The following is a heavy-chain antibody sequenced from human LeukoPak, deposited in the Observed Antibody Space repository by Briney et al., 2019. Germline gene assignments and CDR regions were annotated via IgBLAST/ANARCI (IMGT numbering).Heavy chain of an antibody. V-gene: IGHV4-59*01. CDR2: IYDSGST. J-gene: IGHJ4*02. CDR3: ARESDYTEFDY. Sequence: PSETLSLTCTVSGGSISSYYWSWIRQPPGKGLEWIGYIYDSGSTNYNPSLKSRVTISVDTSKNQFSLEMTSMTAADTAVYYCARESDYTEFDYWGLGTPVTVSS. D-gene: IGHD2-2*02. CDR1: GGSISSYY.